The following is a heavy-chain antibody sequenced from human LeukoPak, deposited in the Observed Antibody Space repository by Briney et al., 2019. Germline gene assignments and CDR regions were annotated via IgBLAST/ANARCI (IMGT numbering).Heavy chain of an antibody. V-gene: IGHV3-49*04. CDR3: TRDQTPYY. J-gene: IGHJ4*02. CDR2: IRSKIYGGTP. CDR1: GFTFGDYA. Sequence: GSLRLSCTTSGFTFGDYAMTWVRQAPGKGLEWVGFIRSKIYGGTPEYAASVKGRFTISRDDSKGIAYLQMNSLKTEDTGVYYCTRDQTPYYWGQGTLVTVSS.